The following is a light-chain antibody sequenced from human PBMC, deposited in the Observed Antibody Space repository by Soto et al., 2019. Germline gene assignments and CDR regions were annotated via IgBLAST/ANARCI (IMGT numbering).Light chain of an antibody. V-gene: IGKV3-15*01. CDR1: QSVSSN. CDR3: QQYNNRPWT. CDR2: GTS. J-gene: IGKJ1*01. Sequence: EIVMTQSTATLSVSPGERATLSCRASQSVSSNLAWYQQKPGQAPRLLIYGTSTRATGIPARFSGSGSGTEFTLTISSLQSEDFAVYYCQQYNNRPWTFGQGTKVEIK.